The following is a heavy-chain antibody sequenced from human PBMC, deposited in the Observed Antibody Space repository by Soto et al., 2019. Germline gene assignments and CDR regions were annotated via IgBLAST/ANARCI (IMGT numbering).Heavy chain of an antibody. J-gene: IGHJ5*02. CDR1: GYTFTSYG. CDR2: ISAYNGNT. D-gene: IGHD3-3*01. V-gene: IGHV1-18*01. Sequence: AWVTVSCKASGYTFTSYGISWVRQAPGQGLEWMGWISAYNGNTNYAQKLQCRVTMTTDTSTSTAYMELTSLRSDDTAVYYCARDFWSGLNWFDPWGQGTMVTVSS. CDR3: ARDFWSGLNWFDP.